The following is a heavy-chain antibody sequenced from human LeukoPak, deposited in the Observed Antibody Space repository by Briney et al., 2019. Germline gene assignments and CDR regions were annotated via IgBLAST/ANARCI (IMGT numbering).Heavy chain of an antibody. V-gene: IGHV4-59*01. CDR1: GGSISSYY. D-gene: IGHD3-3*02. CDR2: IYDSGST. CDR3: ARQSISGSSLSYFDY. Sequence: SETLSLTCTVSGGSISSYYWSGIRQPPGKGLEWFGNIYDSGSTNYNPSLKSRLTISVDTSKNQCSLKLSSVTAADTAVYYCARQSISGSSLSYFDYWGQGTLVNVSS. J-gene: IGHJ4*02.